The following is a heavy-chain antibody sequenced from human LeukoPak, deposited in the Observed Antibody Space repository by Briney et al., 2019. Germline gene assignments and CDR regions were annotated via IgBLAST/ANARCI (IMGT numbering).Heavy chain of an antibody. CDR1: GGSISSSSYY. CDR3: VREGSMTTPSFDY. Sequence: PSETLSLTCTVSGGSISSSSYYWGWIRQPPGKGLEWIGEFYHSGNINYNPSLQSRVTISVDKSKNQFSLRLSSVTAADTAMYYCVREGSMTTPSFDYWGQETLVTVSS. V-gene: IGHV4-39*07. CDR2: FYHSGNI. J-gene: IGHJ4*02. D-gene: IGHD1-14*01.